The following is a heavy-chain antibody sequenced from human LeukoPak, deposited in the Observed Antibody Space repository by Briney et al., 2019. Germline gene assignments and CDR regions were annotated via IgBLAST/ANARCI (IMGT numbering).Heavy chain of an antibody. V-gene: IGHV4-61*02. J-gene: IGHJ4*02. D-gene: IGHD1-20*01. CDR1: GDSISSGSYF. Sequence: SETLSLTCTVSGDSISSGSYFWSWIRQPAGKGLEWIGRIYTTGSTNYNPSLKSRVTISVDTSKNQFSLKLSSVTAADTAVYYCARGYDWNHILAHWGQGTLVTVSS. CDR2: IYTTGST. CDR3: ARGYDWNHILAH.